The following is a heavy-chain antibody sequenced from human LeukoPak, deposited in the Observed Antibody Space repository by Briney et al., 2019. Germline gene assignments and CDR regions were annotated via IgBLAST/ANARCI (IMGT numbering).Heavy chain of an antibody. J-gene: IGHJ4*03. CDR1: GFTFSSYS. Sequence: GGSLRLSCAASGFTFSSYSMNWVRQAPGKGLEWVSSISSSSSYIYYADSVKGRFTISRDNAKNSLYLQMNSLRAEDTAVYYCGGVLILWEGGEIGFFDYGARGPLATVP. CDR2: ISSSSSYI. D-gene: IGHD3-16*01. CDR3: GGVLILWEGGEIGFFDY. V-gene: IGHV3-21*01.